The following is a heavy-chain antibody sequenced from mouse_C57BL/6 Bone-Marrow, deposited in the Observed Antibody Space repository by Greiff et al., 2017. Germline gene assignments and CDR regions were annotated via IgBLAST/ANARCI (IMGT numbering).Heavy chain of an antibody. V-gene: IGHV14-4*01. Sequence: VQLQQSGAELVRPGASVKLSCTASGFNIKDAYMHWVKQRPEQGLEWIGWIDPANGDTEYASKFQGKATITADTSSNTAYLQLSSLTSEDTAVYYCSTRVHFWGQGTAPTVSA. J-gene: IGHJ2*01. CDR2: IDPANGDT. CDR3: STRVHF. CDR1: GFNIKDAY.